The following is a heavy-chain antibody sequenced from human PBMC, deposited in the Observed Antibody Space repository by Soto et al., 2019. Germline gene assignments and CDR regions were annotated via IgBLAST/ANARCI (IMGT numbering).Heavy chain of an antibody. J-gene: IGHJ4*02. CDR1: GFTFSSYG. V-gene: IGHV3-33*01. Sequence: GGSLRLSCAASGFTFSSYGMHWVRQAPGKGLEWVAVIWYDGSNKYYADSVKGRFTISRDNSKNTLYLQMNSLRAEDTAVYYWARGTGYSGYISVDYGGRGPLVTVP. CDR3: ARGTGYSGYISVDY. D-gene: IGHD5-12*01. CDR2: IWYDGSNK.